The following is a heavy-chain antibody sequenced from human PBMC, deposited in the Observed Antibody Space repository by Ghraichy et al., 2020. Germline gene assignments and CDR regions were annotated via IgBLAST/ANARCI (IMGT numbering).Heavy chain of an antibody. CDR2: MNPNSGNT. V-gene: IGHV1-8*01. Sequence: ASVKGSCKASGYTFTSYDINWVRQATGQGLEWMGWMNPNSGNTGYAQKFQGRVTMTRNTSISTAYMELSSLRSEDTAVYYCARTMVDPHYYYYYGMDVWGQGTTVTVSS. J-gene: IGHJ6*02. D-gene: IGHD3-10*01. CDR3: ARTMVDPHYYYYYGMDV. CDR1: GYTFTSYD.